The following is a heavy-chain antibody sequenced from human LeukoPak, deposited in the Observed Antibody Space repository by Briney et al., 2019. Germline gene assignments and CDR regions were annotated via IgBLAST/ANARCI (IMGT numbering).Heavy chain of an antibody. CDR1: GFPYTSYS. V-gene: IGHV3-21*01. D-gene: IGHD3-22*01. Sequence: GGSLRLSCAGSGFPYTSYSMSWVRQAPGKGLEWVSSISSASSYIYYADSVKGRFTISRDNAKSTLYLQMNSLRAEDTAVYYCARARGYDGSGYYYYWGQGTLVTVSS. CDR2: ISSASSYI. J-gene: IGHJ4*02. CDR3: ARARGYDGSGYYYY.